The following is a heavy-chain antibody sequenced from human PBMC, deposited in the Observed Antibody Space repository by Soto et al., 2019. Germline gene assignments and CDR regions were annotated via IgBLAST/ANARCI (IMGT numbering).Heavy chain of an antibody. D-gene: IGHD2-15*01. CDR3: ARVGYCSGGSCLDY. CDR1: GGSISSYY. J-gene: IGHJ4*02. V-gene: IGHV4-59*01. CDR2: IYYSGST. Sequence: SETLSLTCTVSGGSISSYYWSWIRQPPGKGLEWIGYIYYSGSTNYNPSLKSRVTISVDTSKNQFSLKLSSVTAADTAVYYCARVGYCSGGSCLDYWGQGTLVTVSS.